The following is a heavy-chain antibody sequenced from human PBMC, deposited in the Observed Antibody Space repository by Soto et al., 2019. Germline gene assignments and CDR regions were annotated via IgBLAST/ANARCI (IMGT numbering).Heavy chain of an antibody. CDR2: ISGSGGST. CDR3: AKKATVAVPPFYHFDY. D-gene: IGHD5-12*01. Sequence: GGSLRLSCAASGFTFSSYAMSWVRQAPGKGLEWVSAISGSGGSTYDEDSVKGRFTISRDNSKNTLYLQMNSQRAEVTAVYYCAKKATVAVPPFYHFDYWGQGTLVTVSS. CDR1: GFTFSSYA. J-gene: IGHJ4*02. V-gene: IGHV3-23*01.